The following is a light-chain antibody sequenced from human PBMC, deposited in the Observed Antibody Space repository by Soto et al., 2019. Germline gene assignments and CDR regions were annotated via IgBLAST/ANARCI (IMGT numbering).Light chain of an antibody. V-gene: IGKV3-15*01. CDR1: QSVINN. J-gene: IGKJ2*01. Sequence: EIVMTQSPATLSVSPGERATLSCRASQSVINNLAWYQQKPGQAPSLLIYDASTRATGIPARFSGSGSGTEFTLTISSLEPEDFAVYYCQQRSNWRTFGQGTKLEIK. CDR2: DAS. CDR3: QQRSNWRT.